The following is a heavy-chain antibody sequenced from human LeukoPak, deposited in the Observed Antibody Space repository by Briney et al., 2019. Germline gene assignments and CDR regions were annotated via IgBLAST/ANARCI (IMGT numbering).Heavy chain of an antibody. CDR1: GFTFSSYA. J-gene: IGHJ6*04. CDR2: ISGSGGSI. CDR3: AELGITMIGGV. V-gene: IGHV3-23*01. Sequence: GGSLRLSCAASGFTFSSYAMSWVRQAPGKGLEWVSAISGSGGSIYYADSVKGRFTISTDKIQSSLYLQMNSLRAEDTAVYYCAELGITMIGGVWGKGTTVTISS. D-gene: IGHD3-10*02.